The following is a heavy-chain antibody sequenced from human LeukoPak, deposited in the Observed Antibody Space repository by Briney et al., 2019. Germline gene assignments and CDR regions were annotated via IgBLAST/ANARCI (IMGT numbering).Heavy chain of an antibody. Sequence: GASVKVSCKASGGTFISYAISWVRQAPGQGLEWMGGIIPIFGTANYAQKFQGRVTITADESTGTAYMELSSLRSEDTAVYYCARWMVISFFYYYGMDVWGQGTTVTASS. CDR3: ARWMVISFFYYYGMDV. J-gene: IGHJ6*02. V-gene: IGHV1-69*13. D-gene: IGHD3-22*01. CDR2: IIPIFGTA. CDR1: GGTFISYA.